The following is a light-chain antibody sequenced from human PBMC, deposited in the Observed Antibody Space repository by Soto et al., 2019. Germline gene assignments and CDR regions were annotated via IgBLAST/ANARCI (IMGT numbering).Light chain of an antibody. J-gene: IGLJ1*01. CDR3: CSYAGDYTFV. CDR2: DVK. V-gene: IGLV2-11*01. Sequence: QSALTQPRSVSGSPGQSVTISCTGTSSDVGGYNYVSWYQQHPGRTPRVMIYDVKTRPSGVPDRFSGSKSGNTASLTISYLQAEDEADYYCCSYAGDYTFVFGTGTKLTVL. CDR1: SSDVGGYNY.